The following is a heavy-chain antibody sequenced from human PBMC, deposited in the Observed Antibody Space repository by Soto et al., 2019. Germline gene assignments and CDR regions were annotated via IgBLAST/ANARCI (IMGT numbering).Heavy chain of an antibody. V-gene: IGHV4-59*01. CDR1: GGSISSYY. CDR3: ARTTKDIVVHYYYYMDV. J-gene: IGHJ6*03. D-gene: IGHD5-12*01. Sequence: PSETLSLTCTVSGGSISSYYWSWIRQPPGKGLEWIGYIYYSGSTNYNPSLKSRVTISVDTSKNQFSLKLSSVTAADTAVYYCARTTKDIVVHYYYYMDVWGKGTTVTVSS. CDR2: IYYSGST.